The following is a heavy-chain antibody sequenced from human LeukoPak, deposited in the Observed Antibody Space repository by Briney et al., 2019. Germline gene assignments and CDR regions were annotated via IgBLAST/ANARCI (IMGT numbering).Heavy chain of an antibody. D-gene: IGHD3-10*01. CDR1: RGSISSDGYF. CDR3: ARRDIYGSGRPRTNYFDY. CDR2: IHSSGKT. Sequence: KPSETLSLTCSVSRGSISSDGYFWGWIRQHPGKGLEWIGYIHSSGKTYYNPSLKSRLIISVDTSKNQLSLKLGSVTAADTAVYYCARRDIYGSGRPRTNYFDYWGQGILVTVSS. V-gene: IGHV4-31*03. J-gene: IGHJ4*02.